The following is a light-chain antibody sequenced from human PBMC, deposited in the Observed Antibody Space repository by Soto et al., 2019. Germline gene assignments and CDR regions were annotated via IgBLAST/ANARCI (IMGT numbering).Light chain of an antibody. CDR1: HSVGSSH. Sequence: EIVLTQSPGTLSLSPGERATLSCSASHSVGSSHLAWYQQKPGQAPRLLIYGASSRATGVPDRFSGSGSGTDFTLTISRLEPEDSAVYYCQQYVGWTFGQGTKVEIK. V-gene: IGKV3-20*01. J-gene: IGKJ1*01. CDR2: GAS. CDR3: QQYVGWT.